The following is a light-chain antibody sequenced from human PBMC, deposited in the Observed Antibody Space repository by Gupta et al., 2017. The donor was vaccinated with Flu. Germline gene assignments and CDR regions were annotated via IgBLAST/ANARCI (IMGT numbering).Light chain of an antibody. CDR1: QNISTY. Sequence: DIQMTQSPSTLSAFVGDRVTITCRASQNISTYLDWYQQKAGKAPKLLIYKTSTLESGVPSRFSGSGSGAEYTLTISSLQPDDFATYYCQQYISKATFGQGTKVEI. CDR3: QQYISKAT. J-gene: IGKJ1*01. CDR2: KTS. V-gene: IGKV1-5*03.